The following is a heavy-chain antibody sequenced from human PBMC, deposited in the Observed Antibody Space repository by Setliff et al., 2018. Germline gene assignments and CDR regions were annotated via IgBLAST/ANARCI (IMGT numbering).Heavy chain of an antibody. D-gene: IGHD4-17*01. CDR2: INHSGST. J-gene: IGHJ4*02. CDR3: ARAYGGGHDY. V-gene: IGHV4-34*01. Sequence: PSETLSLTCTVYGGSFSDHFWSWIRQPPGKGLEWIGEINHSGSTNYNPSLKSRVTISVDKSKNQFSLRLTSVTAADTAVYYCARAYGGGHDYWGQGTLVTVSS. CDR1: GGSFSDHF.